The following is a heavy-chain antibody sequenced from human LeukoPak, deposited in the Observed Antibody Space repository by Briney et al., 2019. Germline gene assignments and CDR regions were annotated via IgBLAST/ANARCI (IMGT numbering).Heavy chain of an antibody. V-gene: IGHV3-30*02. J-gene: IGHJ4*02. CDR3: AKPNPTYYYDSSGYQDGY. D-gene: IGHD3-22*01. Sequence: GGSLRLSCAASGFTFSSYGMHWVRQAPGKGLEWVAFIRYDGSNKYYADSVKGRFTISRDNSKNTLYLQMNSLRAEDTAVYYCAKPNPTYYYDSSGYQDGYWGQGTLVTVSS. CDR1: GFTFSSYG. CDR2: IRYDGSNK.